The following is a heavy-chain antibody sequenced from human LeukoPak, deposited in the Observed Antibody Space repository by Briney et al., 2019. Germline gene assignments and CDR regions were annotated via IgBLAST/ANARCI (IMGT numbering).Heavy chain of an antibody. CDR1: GGSISSSSYY. CDR2: IYYSGGT. D-gene: IGHD3-22*01. V-gene: IGHV4-39*01. CDR3: ARHHPVSRLLPKGGFDY. Sequence: SETLSLTCTVSGGSISSSSYYWGWIRQPPGKGLEWIGSIYYSGGTYYNPSLKSRVTISVDTSKNQFSLKLSSVTAADTAVYYCARHHPVSRLLPKGGFDYWGQGTLVTVSS. J-gene: IGHJ4*02.